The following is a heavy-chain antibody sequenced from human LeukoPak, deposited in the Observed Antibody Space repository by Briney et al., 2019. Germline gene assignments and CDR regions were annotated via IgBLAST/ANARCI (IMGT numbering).Heavy chain of an antibody. CDR3: AHAKTGLLILYYFDY. D-gene: IGHD2/OR15-2a*01. Sequence: ESGPTLVKPTQTLTLTCTFSGFSLSTSGVAVGWIRQPPGKALEWLALIYWDDDKRYSPSLKSRLTITKDTSKNQVVLTMTNMDPVDTATYYCAHAKTGLLILYYFDYWGQGTLVTVPS. V-gene: IGHV2-5*02. CDR2: IYWDDDK. CDR1: GFSLSTSGVA. J-gene: IGHJ4*02.